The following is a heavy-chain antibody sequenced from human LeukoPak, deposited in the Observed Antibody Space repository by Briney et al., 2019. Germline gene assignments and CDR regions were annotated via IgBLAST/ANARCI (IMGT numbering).Heavy chain of an antibody. J-gene: IGHJ6*03. CDR3: AKDATAVPGTVYMDV. D-gene: IGHD6-13*01. Sequence: PGGSLRLSCAASGFTFDDYGMSWVRQAPGKGLEWGSGINWNGGSTGYADSVKGRFTISRDNAKNSVYLQMTSLRAEDTALYYCAKDATAVPGTVYMDVWGKGTTVTISS. CDR2: INWNGGST. CDR1: GFTFDDYG. V-gene: IGHV3-20*04.